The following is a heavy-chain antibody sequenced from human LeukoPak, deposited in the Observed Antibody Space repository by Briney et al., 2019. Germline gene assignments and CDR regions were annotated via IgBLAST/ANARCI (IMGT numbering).Heavy chain of an antibody. Sequence: GGSLRLSCTASGFAFGNFWMHWVRQAPGKGLVWVSRIKTDGSSTNYADSVKGRFTISRDNARNSLFLQMNSLRAEDTAIYYCARDRPHSGYDFDSWGQGTLVTVSS. J-gene: IGHJ4*02. CDR1: GFAFGNFW. CDR3: ARDRPHSGYDFDS. V-gene: IGHV3-74*01. CDR2: IKTDGSST. D-gene: IGHD5-12*01.